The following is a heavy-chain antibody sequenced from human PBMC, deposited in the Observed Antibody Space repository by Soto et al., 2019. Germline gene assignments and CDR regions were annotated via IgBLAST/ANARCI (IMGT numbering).Heavy chain of an antibody. CDR1: GGSISSGGYY. CDR3: ASRTVMRDYYYGMDV. CDR2: SYYSGST. D-gene: IGHD4-4*01. V-gene: IGHV4-31*03. J-gene: IGHJ6*02. Sequence: QVELQESGPGLVKPSQTLSLTCTVSGGSISSGGYYWSWIRQHPGKGLEWIGYSYYSGSTYYNRSLKSRVTISVDTSKNQFSLKLRSVTAGDTAVYYWASRTVMRDYYYGMDVWGQGTTVTVSS.